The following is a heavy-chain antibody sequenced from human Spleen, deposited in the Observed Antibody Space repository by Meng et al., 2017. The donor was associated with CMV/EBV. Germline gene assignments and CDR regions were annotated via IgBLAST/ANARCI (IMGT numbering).Heavy chain of an antibody. J-gene: IGHJ4*02. V-gene: IGHV1-46*01. D-gene: IGHD1-26*01. CDR3: ARDHTRGATGYFDY. Sequence: KASGYTFRIVYLHWVRQAPGQGLEWVGMINHSAGSTGYAQKFQDRVTVTRDTSTSTVYMELSSLTSEDTAVYYCARDHTRGATGYFDYWGPGTLVTVSS. CDR1: GYTFRIVY. CDR2: INHSAGST.